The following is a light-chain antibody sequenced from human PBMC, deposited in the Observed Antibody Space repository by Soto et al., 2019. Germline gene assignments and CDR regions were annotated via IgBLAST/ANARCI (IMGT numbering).Light chain of an antibody. V-gene: IGLV2-8*02. CDR1: ISDVGVYNY. Sequence: QSVLPHPPSASRSPGHSFAISFTGTISDVGVYNYFSWYQQHPGKAPKLMIYEFNKRPSGVPDRFSGSKSGKTAYLTVSGLQAEDEADYYCSSYAGSSNVFGTGTKVTVL. CDR2: EFN. CDR3: SSYAGSSNV. J-gene: IGLJ1*01.